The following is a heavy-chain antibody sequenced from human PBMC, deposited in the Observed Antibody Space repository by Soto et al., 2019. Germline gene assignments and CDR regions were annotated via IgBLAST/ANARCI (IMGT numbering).Heavy chain of an antibody. CDR2: INPIGGST. CDR3: ARGFYDFGVP. Sequence: ASVKVSCKASGYDFTSHYMHWVRQAPGQGLEWKGIINPIGGSTNYAQKLQGRVTMTRDTSTSTVYMELSSLRSEDTAVYYCARGFYDFGVPWGQGTLVTVSS. CDR1: GYDFTSHY. J-gene: IGHJ5*02. D-gene: IGHD3-3*01. V-gene: IGHV1-46*01.